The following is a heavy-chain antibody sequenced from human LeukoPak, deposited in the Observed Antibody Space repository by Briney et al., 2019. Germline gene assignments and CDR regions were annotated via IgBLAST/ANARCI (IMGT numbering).Heavy chain of an antibody. Sequence: PGGSLRLSCEASGFTFSSYSMEWVRQAPGKGLEWLSYITSTSDIIYYADSVKGRFTISRDNGKNSLFLQMNSLRAEDTAVYYCARLPAYCSSTSCYYDYWGQGTLVTVSS. D-gene: IGHD2-2*01. CDR2: ITSTSDII. J-gene: IGHJ4*02. CDR1: GFTFSSYS. V-gene: IGHV3-48*01. CDR3: ARLPAYCSSTSCYYDY.